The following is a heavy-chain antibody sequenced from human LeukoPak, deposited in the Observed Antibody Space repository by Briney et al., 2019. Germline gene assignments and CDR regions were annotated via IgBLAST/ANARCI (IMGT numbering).Heavy chain of an antibody. CDR3: ARHDSSTWYAGGY. CDR1: GGSISSYY. J-gene: IGHJ4*02. Sequence: SETLSLTCTVSGGSISSYYWSWIRQPPGKGLEWIGYIYYSGSTNYNPSLKSRVTISVDTSKNQFSLALSSVTAADTAVYYCARHDSSTWYAGGYWGQGTLVTVSS. D-gene: IGHD2-2*01. V-gene: IGHV4-59*08. CDR2: IYYSGST.